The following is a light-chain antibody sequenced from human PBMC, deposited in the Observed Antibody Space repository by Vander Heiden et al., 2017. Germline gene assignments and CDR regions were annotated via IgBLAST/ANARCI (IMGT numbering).Light chain of an antibody. CDR1: SEHSDYS. Sequence: VVTQSPSASASLGASVKLTCPLSSEHSDYSVAWHQQRPDKGPRLLMRIYSNGEDYKGDGIPDRFSGSSSGAERYLTISSLQSEDEADYYCQTWGTGIQVFGGGTKLTVL. J-gene: IGLJ2*01. CDR3: QTWGTGIQV. CDR2: IYSNGED. V-gene: IGLV4-69*01.